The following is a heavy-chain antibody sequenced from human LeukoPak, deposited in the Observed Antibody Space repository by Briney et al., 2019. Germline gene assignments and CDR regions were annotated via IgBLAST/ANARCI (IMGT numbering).Heavy chain of an antibody. CDR2: IYYSGST. CDR3: ARVTGSSFYYYYYMDV. Sequence: SETLSLTCNVSGGSISSHYWSWIRQPPGKGLEWIGYIYYSGSTNYNPSLKSRVTISVDTSKNQFSLKLSSVTAADTAVYYCARVTGSSFYYYYYMDVWGKGTTVTVSS. D-gene: IGHD6-6*01. V-gene: IGHV4-59*11. J-gene: IGHJ6*03. CDR1: GGSISSHY.